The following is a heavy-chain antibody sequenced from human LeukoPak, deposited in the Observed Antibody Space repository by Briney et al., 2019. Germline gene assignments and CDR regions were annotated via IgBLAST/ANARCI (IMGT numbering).Heavy chain of an antibody. D-gene: IGHD6-6*01. CDR3: AKDLEYSSSSGFDY. CDR2: ISWNSGSI. V-gene: IGHV3-9*03. CDR1: GFTFDDYA. Sequence: PGGSLRLSCAGSGFTFDDYAMHWVRQAPGKGLEWVSGISWNSGSIGYADSVKGRFTISRDNAKNSLYLQMNSLRAEDMALYYCAKDLEYSSSSGFDYWGQGTLVTVYS. J-gene: IGHJ4*02.